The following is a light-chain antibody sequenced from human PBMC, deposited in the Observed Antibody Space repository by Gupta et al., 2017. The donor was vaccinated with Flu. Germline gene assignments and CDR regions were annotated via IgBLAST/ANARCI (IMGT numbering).Light chain of an antibody. J-gene: IGKJ5*01. V-gene: IGKV3-15*01. Sequence: EIVMTQSPDTLSVSPRERATLSCRASQSISSNLAWYKHKPGRAPRLLIFGASTRATGIADRFSGSGSGTEFTLTISSRESEDFAVYYCQQDEDWPPITFGQGTRLEIK. CDR2: GAS. CDR3: QQDEDWPPIT. CDR1: QSISSN.